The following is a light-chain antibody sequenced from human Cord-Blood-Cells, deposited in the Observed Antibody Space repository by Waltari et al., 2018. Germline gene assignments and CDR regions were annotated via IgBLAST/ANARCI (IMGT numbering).Light chain of an antibody. J-gene: IGKJ2*01. CDR2: AAS. Sequence: DIQMTQAPSSLPGSVGDRVTITCRAIQSISSYLNCYQQKPGKAPNLLIYAASSLQSGVPSRFSCSGSGTDFTLTSSSLQPEDFATYYCRQSYSTLGYTFGQGTKLEIK. CDR1: QSISSY. CDR3: RQSYSTLGYT. V-gene: IGKV1-39*01.